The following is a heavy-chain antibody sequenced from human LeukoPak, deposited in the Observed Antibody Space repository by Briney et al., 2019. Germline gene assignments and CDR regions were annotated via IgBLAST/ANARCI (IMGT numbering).Heavy chain of an antibody. CDR1: GGSISSNNYY. J-gene: IGHJ4*02. CDR3: AREAGSYDSSGYYSLYYSFDY. V-gene: IGHV4-39*02. Sequence: PSETLSLTCTVSGGSISSNNYYWGWIRQPPGKGLEWIGSLYYSGSAYYNPSLKSRVTISVDASKNQFSLKLTSVTAADTAVYYCAREAGSYDSSGYYSLYYSFDYWGQGTLVTVSS. CDR2: LYYSGSA. D-gene: IGHD3-22*01.